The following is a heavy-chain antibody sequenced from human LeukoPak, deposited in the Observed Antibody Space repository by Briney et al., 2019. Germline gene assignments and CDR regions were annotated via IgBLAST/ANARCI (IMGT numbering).Heavy chain of an antibody. V-gene: IGHV4-4*07. D-gene: IGHD3-22*01. CDR2: IYTSGST. Sequence: SETLSLTCTVSGGSISSHYWSWIRQPAGKGLEWIGRIYTSGSTNYNPSLKSRVTMSVDTSKNQFSLKLSSVTAADTAVYYCARDHYGYYYDSSGYYYGIDAFDIWGQGTMVTVSS. J-gene: IGHJ3*02. CDR3: ARDHYGYYYDSSGYYYGIDAFDI. CDR1: GGSISSHY.